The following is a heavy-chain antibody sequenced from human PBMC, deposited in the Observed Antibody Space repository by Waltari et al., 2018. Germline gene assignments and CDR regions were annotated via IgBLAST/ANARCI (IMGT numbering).Heavy chain of an antibody. CDR2: ASDSGGSS. CDR3: AKDLLPTGVFDY. CDR1: GSRFSNSA. J-gene: IGHJ4*02. V-gene: IGHV3-23*01. D-gene: IGHD3-10*01. Sequence: EVQLLDSGGGLVQPGGSLRLSCAASGSRFSNSAMILARQVPGKGLEWVSAASDSGGSSYYADSVKGRFTISRDNSKNMLYLQMKYLSAEDTALYYCAKDLLPTGVFDYWGQGALVTVSS.